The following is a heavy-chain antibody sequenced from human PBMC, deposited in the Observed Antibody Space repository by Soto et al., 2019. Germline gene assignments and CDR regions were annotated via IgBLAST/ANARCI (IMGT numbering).Heavy chain of an antibody. J-gene: IGHJ6*02. CDR1: GYTFTSYY. Sequence: GASVKVSCKASGYTFTSYYMHWVRQAPGQGLEWMGIINPSGGSTSYAQKFQGRVTMTRDTSTSTVYMELSSLRSEDTAVYYCARHRRITIFRVVSIRGYCYYGRGVRHRRTT. CDR3: ARHRRITIFRVVSIRGYCYYGRGV. CDR2: INPSGGST. D-gene: IGHD3-3*01. V-gene: IGHV1-46*01.